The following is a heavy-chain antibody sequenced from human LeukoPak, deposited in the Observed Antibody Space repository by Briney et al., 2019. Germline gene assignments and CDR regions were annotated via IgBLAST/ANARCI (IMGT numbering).Heavy chain of an antibody. D-gene: IGHD2-2*01. CDR3: ARVVVVPAANSFDP. CDR1: GGSISSYY. V-gene: IGHV4-59*12. J-gene: IGHJ5*02. CDR2: IYYSGST. Sequence: SETLSLTCTVSGGSISSYYWSWIRQPPGKGLEWIGYIYYSGSTNYNPSLKSRVTMSVDTSKNQFSLKLSSVTAADTAVYYCARVVVVPAANSFDPWGQGTLVTVSS.